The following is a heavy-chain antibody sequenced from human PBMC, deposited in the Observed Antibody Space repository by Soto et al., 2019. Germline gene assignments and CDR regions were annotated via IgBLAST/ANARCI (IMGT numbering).Heavy chain of an antibody. V-gene: IGHV2-5*02. J-gene: IGHJ4*02. CDR1: GFSLTTSGVG. CDR3: ARRVLRTVFRLVTTTAIYFDF. CDR2: IYWDDDK. D-gene: IGHD3-3*01. Sequence: QITLNESGPTQVKPRQTLTLTCTFSGFSLTTSGVGVGWIRQSPGKAPEWLALIYWDDDKRYSPSLKSRLTITKYTSKNQVVLTLADLDPADTATYYCARRVLRTVFRLVTTTAIYFDFWGQGTPVAVSS.